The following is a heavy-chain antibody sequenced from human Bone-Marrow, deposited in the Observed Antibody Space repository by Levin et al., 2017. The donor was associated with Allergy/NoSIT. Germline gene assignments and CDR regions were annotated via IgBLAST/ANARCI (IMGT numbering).Heavy chain of an antibody. CDR3: ARAVLGTSPILDAFDI. CDR2: INWNGGST. V-gene: IGHV3-20*04. Sequence: ASVKVSCAASGFTFDDYGMSWVRQAPGKGLEWVSGINWNGGSTGYADSVKGRFTISRDNAKNSLYLQMNSLRAEDTALYYCARAVLGTSPILDAFDIWGQGTMVTVSS. D-gene: IGHD7-27*01. J-gene: IGHJ3*02. CDR1: GFTFDDYG.